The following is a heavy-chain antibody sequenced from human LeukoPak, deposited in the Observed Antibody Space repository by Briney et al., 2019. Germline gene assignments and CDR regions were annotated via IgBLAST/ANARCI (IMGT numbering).Heavy chain of an antibody. CDR2: IRSKAYGGTT. V-gene: IGHV3-49*04. CDR1: GFTFGDYA. Sequence: GGSLRLSCTASGFTFGDYAMSWVRQAPGKGLEWVGFIRSKAYGGTTEYAASVKGRFTISRDDSKSIAYLQMNSLKTEDTAVYYCTRDQLDYDILTGYSSVGFDYWGQGTPVTVSS. J-gene: IGHJ4*02. CDR3: TRDQLDYDILTGYSSVGFDY. D-gene: IGHD3-9*01.